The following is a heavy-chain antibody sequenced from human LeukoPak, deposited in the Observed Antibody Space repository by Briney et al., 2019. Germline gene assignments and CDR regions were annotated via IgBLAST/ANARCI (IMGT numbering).Heavy chain of an antibody. CDR3: ARRSGIAVAGAFDY. J-gene: IGHJ4*02. CDR1: GFTLSNYA. V-gene: IGHV3-23*01. Sequence: RRCLRLSCAASGFTLSNYAMRWVRQAPGKGLEWVSGISGSGDSTYYADSVKGRFTISRDNSKNTLYLQMNSLRAEDTAVYYCARRSGIAVAGAFDYWGQGTLVTVSS. CDR2: ISGSGDST. D-gene: IGHD6-19*01.